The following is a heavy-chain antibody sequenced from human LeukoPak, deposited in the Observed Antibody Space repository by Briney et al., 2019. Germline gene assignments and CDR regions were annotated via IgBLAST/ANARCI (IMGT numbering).Heavy chain of an antibody. V-gene: IGHV4-59*01. Sequence: SETLSLTCTVSGGSISSYYWSWIRQPPGKGLEWIGYIYYSGSTNYNPSLKSRVTISVDTSKNQFSLKLSSVTAADTAVYYCARASYYYGSGVWDYHYYYGMDVWGKGTTVTVSS. CDR2: IYYSGST. CDR3: ARASYYYGSGVWDYHYYYGMDV. D-gene: IGHD3-10*01. CDR1: GGSISSYY. J-gene: IGHJ6*04.